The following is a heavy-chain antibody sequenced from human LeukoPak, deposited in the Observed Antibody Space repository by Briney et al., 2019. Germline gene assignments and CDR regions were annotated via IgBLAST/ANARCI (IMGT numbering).Heavy chain of an antibody. Sequence: GGSLRLSCAASGFTFSSYEMNWVRQAPGKGLEWVSYISSSGSTIYYADSVKGRVTISRDNAKNSLYLQLNSLRAEDTAVYYCAELGITMIGGVWGKGTTVTISS. V-gene: IGHV3-48*03. CDR1: GFTFSSYE. J-gene: IGHJ6*04. CDR2: ISSSGSTI. CDR3: AELGITMIGGV. D-gene: IGHD3-10*02.